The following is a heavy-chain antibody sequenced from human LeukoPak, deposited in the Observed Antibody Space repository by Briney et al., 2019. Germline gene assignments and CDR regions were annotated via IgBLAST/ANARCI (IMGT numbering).Heavy chain of an antibody. D-gene: IGHD2-2*02. CDR3: AKARVVPAAIPYYFDY. J-gene: IGHJ4*02. V-gene: IGHV3-23*01. CDR2: ISGSGGST. Sequence: GSLRLSCAASGFTFSSYAMSWVCQAPGKGLEWVSAISGSGGSTYYADSVKGRFTISRDNSKNTLYLQMNSLRAEDTAVYYCAKARVVPAAIPYYFDYWGQGTLVTVSS. CDR1: GFTFSSYA.